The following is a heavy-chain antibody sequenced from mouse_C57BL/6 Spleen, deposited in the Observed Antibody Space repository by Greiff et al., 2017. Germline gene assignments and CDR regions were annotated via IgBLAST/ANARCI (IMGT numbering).Heavy chain of an antibody. CDR3: ASLYYYGRGYFDV. J-gene: IGHJ1*03. CDR1: GFTFTDYY. D-gene: IGHD1-1*01. CDR2: IRNKANGYTT. Sequence: EVQVVESGGGLVQPGGSLSLSCAASGFTFTDYYMSWVRQPPGKALEWLGFIRNKANGYTTEYSASVKGRFTISRDNSQSILYLQMNALRAEDSATYYCASLYYYGRGYFDVWGTGTTVTVSS. V-gene: IGHV7-3*01.